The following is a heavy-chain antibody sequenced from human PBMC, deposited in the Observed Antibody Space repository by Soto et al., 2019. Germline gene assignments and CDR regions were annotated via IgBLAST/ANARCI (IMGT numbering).Heavy chain of an antibody. CDR2: ISGSGGST. CDR1: GFTFSNYA. CDR3: AKDRWLRSQYYGMDG. J-gene: IGHJ6*02. Sequence: GGSLRLSCAAPGFTFSNYAMNWVRQAPGKGLEWVSVISGSGGSTYYADSVKGRFTISRDNSKNTLYLQMNSLRAEDTAVYYCAKDRWLRSQYYGMDGWGQGTTVTVSS. D-gene: IGHD5-12*01. V-gene: IGHV3-23*01.